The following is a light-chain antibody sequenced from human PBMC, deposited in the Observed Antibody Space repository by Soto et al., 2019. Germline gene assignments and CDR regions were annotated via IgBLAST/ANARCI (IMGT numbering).Light chain of an antibody. CDR3: QQYNSYLYT. CDR1: QSISSY. V-gene: IGKV1-5*03. Sequence: DIQMTQSPSSLSASVGDRVTITCRASQSISSYLNWYQQKPGKAPKLLIYKASSLESGVPSRFSGSGSGTEFTLTISSLQPDDFATYYCQQYNSYLYTFGQGTKVDIK. CDR2: KAS. J-gene: IGKJ2*01.